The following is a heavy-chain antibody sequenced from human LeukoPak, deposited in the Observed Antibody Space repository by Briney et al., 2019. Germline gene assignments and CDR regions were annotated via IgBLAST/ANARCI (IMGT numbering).Heavy chain of an antibody. Sequence: ASVKVSCKASGYTFTSYDINWVRQATGQGLEWMGWMNPNSGNTGYAQKFQGRVTTTRNTSISTAYMELSSLRSEDTAVYYCARASGIAPRNNWFDPWGQGTLVTVSS. CDR3: ARASGIAPRNNWFDP. CDR2: MNPNSGNT. CDR1: GYTFTSYD. J-gene: IGHJ5*02. V-gene: IGHV1-8*03. D-gene: IGHD6-13*01.